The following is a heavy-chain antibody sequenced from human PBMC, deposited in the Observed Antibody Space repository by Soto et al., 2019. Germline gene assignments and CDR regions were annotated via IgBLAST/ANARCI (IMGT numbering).Heavy chain of an antibody. V-gene: IGHV3-30-3*01. CDR2: ISYDGSNK. Sequence: QVQLVESGGGVVQPGRSLRLSCAASGFTFSSYAMHWVRQAPGKGLEWVAVISYDGSNKYYADSVKGRLTISRDNSKNTLYLQMNSLRAEDTAVYYCARSGDSYDFWSGSRTYFDYWGQGTLVTVSS. D-gene: IGHD3-3*01. CDR3: ARSGDSYDFWSGSRTYFDY. CDR1: GFTFSSYA. J-gene: IGHJ4*02.